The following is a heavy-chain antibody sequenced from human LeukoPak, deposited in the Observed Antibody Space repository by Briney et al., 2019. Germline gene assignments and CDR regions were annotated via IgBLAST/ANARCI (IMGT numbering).Heavy chain of an antibody. V-gene: IGHV3-23*01. J-gene: IGHJ4*02. Sequence: GLEXVXGISFSFSDTYYADSVKGRFTISRDNSKNTLYLQMNSLRAEDTAVYYCAKDNRRDYGDYDPYWGQGTLVTVSS. D-gene: IGHD4-17*01. CDR2: ISFSFSDT. CDR3: AKDNRRDYGDYDPY.